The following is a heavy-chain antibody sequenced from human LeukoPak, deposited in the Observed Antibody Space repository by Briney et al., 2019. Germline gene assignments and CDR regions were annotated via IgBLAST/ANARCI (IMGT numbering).Heavy chain of an antibody. Sequence: SETLSLTCTVSGGSISSSSYYWGWIRQRPGKGLEWIGSIYYSGSTYYNPSLKSRVTMSVDTSKNQFSLKLSSVTAADTAVYYCARDLSPIVGYDSSGYYAQFDYWGQGTLVTVSS. CDR1: GGSISSSSYY. CDR2: IYYSGST. V-gene: IGHV4-39*07. J-gene: IGHJ4*02. D-gene: IGHD3-22*01. CDR3: ARDLSPIVGYDSSGYYAQFDY.